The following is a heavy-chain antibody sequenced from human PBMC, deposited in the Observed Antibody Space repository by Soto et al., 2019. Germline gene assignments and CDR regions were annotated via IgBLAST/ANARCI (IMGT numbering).Heavy chain of an antibody. D-gene: IGHD6-13*01. J-gene: IGHJ6*02. Sequence: QVQLVQSGAEVKKPGSSVKVSCKASGGTFSSYAISWVRQAPGQGLEWVGGIIPIFGTANYAQKFQGRVTITADESTSTAYMELSSLRSEDTAVYYCARPSRGGPVSSWHPSYYYYGMDVWGQGTTVTVSS. CDR3: ARPSRGGPVSSWHPSYYYYGMDV. CDR1: GGTFSSYA. CDR2: IIPIFGTA. V-gene: IGHV1-69*01.